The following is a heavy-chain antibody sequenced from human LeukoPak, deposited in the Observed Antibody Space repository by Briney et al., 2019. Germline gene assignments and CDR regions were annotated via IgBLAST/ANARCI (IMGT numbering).Heavy chain of an antibody. Sequence: PSETLSLTCNVSGGSISSYYWSWIRQPPGKGLEWIGCIYYSGSTNYNPSLKSRVTISVDTSKNQFSLKLSSVTAADTAVYYCARGGGYCSGGSCYFPYYYYYYMDVWGKGTTVTVSS. D-gene: IGHD2-15*01. CDR3: ARGGGYCSGGSCYFPYYYYYYMDV. CDR2: IYYSGST. CDR1: GGSISSYY. V-gene: IGHV4-59*01. J-gene: IGHJ6*03.